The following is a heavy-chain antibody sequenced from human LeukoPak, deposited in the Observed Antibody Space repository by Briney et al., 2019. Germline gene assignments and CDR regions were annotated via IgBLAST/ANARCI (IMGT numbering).Heavy chain of an antibody. D-gene: IGHD3-10*01. CDR1: GFTFSTYW. CDR3: AKDRDTMVRGLGY. V-gene: IGHV3-74*03. CDR2: INGDGTST. Sequence: GGSLRLSCAASGFTFSTYWMHWVRQAPGKGLLWVSRINGDGTSTKYADSVKGRFTISRDNSKNTLYLQMNSLRAEDTAVYYCAKDRDTMVRGLGYWGQGTLVTVSS. J-gene: IGHJ4*02.